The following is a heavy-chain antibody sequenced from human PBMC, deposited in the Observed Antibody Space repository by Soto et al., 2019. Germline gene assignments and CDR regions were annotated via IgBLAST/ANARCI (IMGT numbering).Heavy chain of an antibody. D-gene: IGHD2-21*02. J-gene: IGHJ4*02. CDR1: GGSISSGGYS. CDR3: ARFRGTAILDY. V-gene: IGHV4-30-2*01. CDR2: IYHTGNT. Sequence: SETLSLTCAVSGGSISSGGYSWSWIRQPPGKGLQWIGYIYHTGNTYYNPSLESRVTISVGRSKNQFSLDLTSVTAADTAVYYCARFRGTAILDYWGQGTLVTVSS.